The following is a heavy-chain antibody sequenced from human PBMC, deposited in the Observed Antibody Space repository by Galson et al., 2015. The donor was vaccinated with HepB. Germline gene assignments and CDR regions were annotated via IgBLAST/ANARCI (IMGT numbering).Heavy chain of an antibody. CDR1: GFSFSSHA. Sequence: SLRLSCAASGFSFSSHAMNWVRQAPGKGLEWVSRISGSGYSTSYADSVKGRFSISRDNSKNTLFLQMNSLRVEDTAVYYCAKDTRFYGSGTYYNDYWGQGTLVTASS. V-gene: IGHV3-23*01. J-gene: IGHJ4*02. CDR2: ISGSGYST. D-gene: IGHD3-10*01. CDR3: AKDTRFYGSGTYYNDY.